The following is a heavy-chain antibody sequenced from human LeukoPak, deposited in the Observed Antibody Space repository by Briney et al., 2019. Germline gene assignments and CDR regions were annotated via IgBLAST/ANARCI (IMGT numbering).Heavy chain of an antibody. Sequence: SQTLSLTCTVSGGSISSGSYYWSWIRQPAGKGLEWIGRIYTSGSTNYNPSLKSRVTISVDTSKNQFSLKLSSVTAADTAVYYCARAGDSRSQSFDYWGQGALVTVSS. CDR2: IYTSGST. CDR3: ARAGDSRSQSFDY. V-gene: IGHV4-61*02. CDR1: GGSISSGSYY. J-gene: IGHJ4*02. D-gene: IGHD3-22*01.